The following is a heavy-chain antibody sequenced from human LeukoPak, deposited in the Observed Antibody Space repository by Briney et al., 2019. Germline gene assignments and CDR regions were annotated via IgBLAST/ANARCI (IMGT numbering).Heavy chain of an antibody. Sequence: SQTLSLTSTASVGSISSGSYYGSWIRQPAGKGLEWIGRIYTSGSTNYNPSLKSRVTISVDTSKNQSSLKLSSVTAADTDVYYCARDTAPSRWFDPWGQGTLVTVSS. CDR3: ARDTAPSRWFDP. J-gene: IGHJ5*02. CDR2: IYTSGST. D-gene: IGHD4-17*01. CDR1: VGSISSGSYY. V-gene: IGHV4-61*02.